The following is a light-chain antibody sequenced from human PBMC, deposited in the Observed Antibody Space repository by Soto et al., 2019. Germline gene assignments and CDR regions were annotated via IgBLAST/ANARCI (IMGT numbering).Light chain of an antibody. V-gene: IGLV2-14*03. Sequence: QSVLTQPASVSGSPGHSITISCTGTSSDVGGYNYVSWYQHHPGKAPKLMIYDVSNRPSGVSNRFSGSKSGNTASLTISGLQAEDEAEYYCSSYTSSSTLVFGTGTKLTVL. CDR2: DVS. CDR3: SSYTSSSTLV. CDR1: SSDVGGYNY. J-gene: IGLJ1*01.